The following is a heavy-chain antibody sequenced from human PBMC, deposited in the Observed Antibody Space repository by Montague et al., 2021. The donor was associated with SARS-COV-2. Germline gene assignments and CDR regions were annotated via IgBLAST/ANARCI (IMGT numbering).Heavy chain of an antibody. CDR1: GGSINNYY. CDR3: ARRGGGEVFARFMYWYFDV. J-gene: IGHJ2*01. D-gene: IGHD2-21*01. Sequence: SETLSLTCSVSGGSINNYYWGWVRQPPGKGLEWIGYIYYSGSVTTNYNPSLKSRVSISVDTSENQFSLKLTSVTAADTAVYYCARRGGGEVFARFMYWYFDVWGRGSLVTVSS. CDR2: IYYSGSVTT. V-gene: IGHV4-59*13.